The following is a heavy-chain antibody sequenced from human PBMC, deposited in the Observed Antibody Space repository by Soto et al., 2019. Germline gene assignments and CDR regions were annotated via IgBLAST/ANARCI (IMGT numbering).Heavy chain of an antibody. J-gene: IGHJ4*02. CDR2: IIPIFGTA. D-gene: IGHD3-22*01. CDR1: GGTFSSYA. Sequence: SVKVSCKASGGTFSSYAISWVRQAPGQGLEWMGGIIPIFGTANYAQKFQGRVTITADESTGTAYMELSSLRSEDTAVYYCASRPPPDSSGYHFFDYWGQGTLVTVSS. V-gene: IGHV1-69*13. CDR3: ASRPPPDSSGYHFFDY.